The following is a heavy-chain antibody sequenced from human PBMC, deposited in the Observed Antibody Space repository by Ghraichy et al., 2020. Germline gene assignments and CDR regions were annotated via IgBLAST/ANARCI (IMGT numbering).Heavy chain of an antibody. CDR3: ARDPPATAAAGTVDY. CDR1: GGTFSSYA. V-gene: IGHV1-69*05. CDR2: IIPIFGTA. Sequence: SVKVSCKASGGTFSSYAISWVRQAPGQGLEWMGGIIPIFGTANYAQKSQGRGTMTTDTSTSTAYMELRSLRSDDTAVYYFARDPPATAAAGTVDYWGQGTLVTVSS. J-gene: IGHJ4*02. D-gene: IGHD6-13*01.